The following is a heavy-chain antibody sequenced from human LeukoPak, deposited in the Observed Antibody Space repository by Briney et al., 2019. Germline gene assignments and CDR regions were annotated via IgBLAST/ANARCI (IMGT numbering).Heavy chain of an antibody. D-gene: IGHD6-6*01. Sequence: SQTLSLTCAISGDSVSSNSAAWNWIRQSPSRGLEWLGRTYYRSKWYNDFDVSVNSRITINPDTSKNQFSLQLNSVPPEDTAVYYCARDTPQLAHLDYWGQGTLVTVSS. CDR1: GDSVSSNSAA. CDR2: TYYRSKWYN. CDR3: ARDTPQLAHLDY. V-gene: IGHV6-1*01. J-gene: IGHJ4*02.